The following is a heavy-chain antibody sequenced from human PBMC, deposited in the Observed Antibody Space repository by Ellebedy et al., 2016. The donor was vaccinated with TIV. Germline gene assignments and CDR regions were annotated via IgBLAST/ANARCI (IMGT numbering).Heavy chain of an antibody. D-gene: IGHD5-18*01. V-gene: IGHV3-23*01. J-gene: IGHJ3*02. CDR3: AKALSVMNTARYDAFDI. Sequence: GESLKISXAASGFTFSSYAMSWVRQAPGKGLEWVSAISGSGGSTYYADSVKGRFTISRDNSKNTLYLQMNSLRAEDTAVYYCAKALSVMNTARYDAFDIWGQGTMVTVSS. CDR1: GFTFSSYA. CDR2: ISGSGGST.